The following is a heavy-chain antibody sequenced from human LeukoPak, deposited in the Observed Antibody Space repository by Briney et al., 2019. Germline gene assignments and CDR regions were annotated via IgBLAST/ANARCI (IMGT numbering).Heavy chain of an antibody. Sequence: SVKVPCKASGYTFTGYYMHWVRQAPGQGLEWMGWINPNSGGTHYAQKFQGRVTMTRDTAISTSYMALSRLRSDDTAVYYCARDRGIVVVPAAIGPRGNYYYYYMAGWGKGTTVTVSS. J-gene: IGHJ6*03. D-gene: IGHD2-2*01. CDR1: GYTFTGYY. V-gene: IGHV1-2*02. CDR3: ARDRGIVVVPAAIGPRGNYYYYYMAG. CDR2: INPNSGGT.